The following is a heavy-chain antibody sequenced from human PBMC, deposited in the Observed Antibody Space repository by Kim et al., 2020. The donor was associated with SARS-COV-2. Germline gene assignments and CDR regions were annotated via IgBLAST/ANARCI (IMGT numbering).Heavy chain of an antibody. D-gene: IGHD2-2*01. Sequence: ASVKVSCKASGYTFTSYGITWVRQAPGQGLEWMGWISAYNGNTNYAQKLQGRVTMTTDTSTSTAYMELRSLRSDDTAVYYCARGWWRDIVVVPTAMGSLNWCDPWGQGTLVTVAS. CDR1: GYTFTSYG. J-gene: IGHJ5*02. CDR3: ARGWWRDIVVVPTAMGSLNWCDP. V-gene: IGHV1-18*01. CDR2: ISAYNGNT.